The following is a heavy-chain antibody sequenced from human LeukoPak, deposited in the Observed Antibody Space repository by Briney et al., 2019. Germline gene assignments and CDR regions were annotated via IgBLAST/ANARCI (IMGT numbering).Heavy chain of an antibody. CDR1: GFTFSSYS. CDR2: ISSSSSYI. CDR3: ARDRDMVLPPAGLDV. J-gene: IGHJ6*04. V-gene: IGHV3-21*01. Sequence: GGSLRLSCAASGFTFSSYSMNWVRQAPGKGLEWVSSISSSSSYIYYADSVKGRFTISRDNAKNSLYLQMNSLRAEDTAVYYCARDRDMVLPPAGLDVWGRGATVTVSS. D-gene: IGHD2-8*01.